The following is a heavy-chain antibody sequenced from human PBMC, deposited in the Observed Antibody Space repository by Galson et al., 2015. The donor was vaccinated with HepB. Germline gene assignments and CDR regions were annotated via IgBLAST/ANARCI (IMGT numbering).Heavy chain of an antibody. D-gene: IGHD6-19*01. J-gene: IGHJ4*02. Sequence: SVKVSCKASGYTFTSYGISWVRQAPGQGLEWMGWISAYNGNTNYAQKLQGRVTMTTDTSTSTAYMELRSLRSDDTAVYYCASAGYSSGWYGMDYWGQGTLVTVSS. CDR2: ISAYNGNT. V-gene: IGHV1-18*04. CDR3: ASAGYSSGWYGMDY. CDR1: GYTFTSYG.